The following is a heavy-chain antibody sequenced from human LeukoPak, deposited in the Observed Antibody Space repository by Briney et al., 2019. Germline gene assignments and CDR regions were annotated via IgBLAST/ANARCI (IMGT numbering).Heavy chain of an antibody. J-gene: IGHJ4*02. CDR2: IYYSGST. V-gene: IGHV4-59*08. Sequence: SETLSLTCTVSGGSISSYYWSWIRQPPGKGLEWIGYIYYSGSTNYNPSLKSRVTISVDTSKNQFSLKLSSVTAADTAVYYCARGEGMKIAAPVSSWGQGTLVTVSS. D-gene: IGHD6-6*01. CDR1: GGSISSYY. CDR3: ARGEGMKIAAPVSS.